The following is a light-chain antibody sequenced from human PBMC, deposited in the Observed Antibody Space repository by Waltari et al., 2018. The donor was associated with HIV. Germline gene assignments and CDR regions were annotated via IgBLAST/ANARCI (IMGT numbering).Light chain of an antibody. CDR3: CSYAGSSTYV. V-gene: IGLV2-23*01. CDR2: EGS. CDR1: SSDVGSYNL. J-gene: IGLJ1*01. Sequence: QSALTQPASVSGSPGQSITISCTGTSSDVGSYNLVSWYQQHPGKAPKLVLYEGSKRPSGVSKLFSGSKSGNTASLTISGLQAEDEADYYCCSYAGSSTYVFGTGTKVTVL.